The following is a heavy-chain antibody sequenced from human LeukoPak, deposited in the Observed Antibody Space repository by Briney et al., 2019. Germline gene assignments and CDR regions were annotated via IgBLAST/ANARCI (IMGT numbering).Heavy chain of an antibody. CDR3: MTLTIASPFDF. CDR1: GFTFSSYE. V-gene: IGHV3-30*04. Sequence: GGSLRLSCVASGAASGFTFSSYEVHWVRQAPGKGLEWVAVISYDGSNKYYADSVKGRFTISRDNSRNTLYLQMNSLRPGDTAVYYCMTLTIASPFDFWGLGTLVTVSS. J-gene: IGHJ4*02. D-gene: IGHD4-17*01. CDR2: ISYDGSNK.